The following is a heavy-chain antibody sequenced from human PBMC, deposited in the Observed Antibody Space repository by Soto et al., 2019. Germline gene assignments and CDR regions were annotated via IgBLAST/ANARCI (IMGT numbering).Heavy chain of an antibody. D-gene: IGHD4-17*01. V-gene: IGHV3-23*01. CDR3: ANPIESYGDSDH. CDR1: GFTFSSYA. Sequence: GGSLRLSCAASGFTFSSYAMSWVRQAPGKGLEWVSAISGSGGSTYYADSVKGRFTISRDNSKNTLYLQMNSLRAEDTAVYYCANPIESYGDSDHWGQGTLVTVSS. J-gene: IGHJ5*02. CDR2: ISGSGGST.